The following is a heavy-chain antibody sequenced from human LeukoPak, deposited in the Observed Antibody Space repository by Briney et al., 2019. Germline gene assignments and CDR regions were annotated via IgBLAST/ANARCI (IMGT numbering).Heavy chain of an antibody. CDR3: AGRTVNSDY. CDR2: IYTSGST. J-gene: IGHJ4*02. V-gene: IGHV4-61*02. Sequence: SETLSLTCTVSGGSISSRIYYWSWIRQPAGKGLEWIGRIYTSGSTNYNPSLKSRVTISVDTSKNQFSLKLSSVTAADTAVYYCAGRTVNSDYWGQGTLVTVSS. CDR1: GGSISSRIYY. D-gene: IGHD4-17*01.